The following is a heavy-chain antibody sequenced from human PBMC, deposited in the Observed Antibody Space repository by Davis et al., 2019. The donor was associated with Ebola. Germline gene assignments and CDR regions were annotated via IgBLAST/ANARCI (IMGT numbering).Heavy chain of an antibody. D-gene: IGHD2-2*01. CDR2: IASDGHNR. J-gene: IGHJ4*02. CDR1: TFVLSNYH. Sequence: PGGSLRLSCAASTFVLSNYHIHWVRQAPGQGLEWVAVIASDGHNRYYADSVKGRFTISRDNDKISLQLSSLRPEDTAVYYCATLRGGFSFNIIGYAPPEDGDIDFWGQGTLVTVSS. V-gene: IGHV3-30*04. CDR3: ATLRGGFSFNIIGYAPPEDGDIDF.